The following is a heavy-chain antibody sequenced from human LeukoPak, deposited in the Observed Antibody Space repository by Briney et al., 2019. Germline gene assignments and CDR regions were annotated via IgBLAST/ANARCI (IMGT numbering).Heavy chain of an antibody. CDR1: GFTFSRYW. J-gene: IGHJ5*02. CDR3: ARERNNWFDP. V-gene: IGHV3-7*03. CDR2: IKQDGSEK. Sequence: GGSLRLSCAASGFTFSRYWMSWVRQVPRKGLEWVANIKQDGSEKYYVDSVKGRFTISRDNAKNSLYLQMNSLRAEDTAVYYCARERNNWFDPWGQGTLVTVSS.